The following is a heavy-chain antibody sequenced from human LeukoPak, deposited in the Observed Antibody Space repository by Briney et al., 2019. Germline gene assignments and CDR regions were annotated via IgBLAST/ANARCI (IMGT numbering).Heavy chain of an antibody. CDR2: ISSNGGTT. Sequence: GGSLRLSCSASRFTFNTYAMHWVRQAPGKGLEYVSAISSNGGTTNYADSVRGRFTISRDNSKNTLYLQLSALRAEDTALYYCVGYASGRYKVDYWGQGTLVSVSS. V-gene: IGHV3-64D*06. CDR1: RFTFNTYA. D-gene: IGHD3-10*01. CDR3: VGYASGRYKVDY. J-gene: IGHJ4*02.